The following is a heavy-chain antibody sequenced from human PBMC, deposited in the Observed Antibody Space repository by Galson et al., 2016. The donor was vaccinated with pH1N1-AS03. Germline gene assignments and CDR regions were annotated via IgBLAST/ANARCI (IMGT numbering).Heavy chain of an antibody. V-gene: IGHV4-59*11. CDR2: ICNSGST. D-gene: IGHD3-22*01. J-gene: IGHJ1*01. CDR1: GGSFSSHC. CDR3: ARDGNYDSSGYYPEYFQL. Sequence: TLSLTCTVSGGSFSSHCWSWIRQPPGKGLEWIGYICNSGSTDYTPSLESRVTISIDTSKSQFSLRLSSVTAAGTAVYFCARDGNYDSSGYYPEYFQLWGQGSLVTVSS.